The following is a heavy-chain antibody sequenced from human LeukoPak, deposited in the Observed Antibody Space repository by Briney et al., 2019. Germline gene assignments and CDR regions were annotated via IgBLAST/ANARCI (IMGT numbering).Heavy chain of an antibody. V-gene: IGHV3-30*02. CDR3: ARDRDGDYKRYGMDV. Sequence: SGGSLRLSCAASGFTFSSYGMHWVRQAPGKGLEWVAFIRYDGSNKYYADSVKGRFTISRDNAKNSLYLQMNSLRAEDTAVYYCARDRDGDYKRYGMDVWGQGTTVTVSS. CDR2: IRYDGSNK. J-gene: IGHJ6*02. D-gene: IGHD4-17*01. CDR1: GFTFSSYG.